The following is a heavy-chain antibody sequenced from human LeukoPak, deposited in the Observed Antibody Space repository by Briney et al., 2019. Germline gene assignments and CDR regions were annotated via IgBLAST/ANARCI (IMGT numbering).Heavy chain of an antibody. J-gene: IGHJ5*02. V-gene: IGHV4-34*01. Sequence: PSETLSLTCAVYGGSFSGYYWSWIRQPPGKGLEWIGEINHSGSTNYNPSLKSRVTISVDTSKNQFSLKLRSVTAADTAVYYCARRRPRSYYDSSGYPNWFDPWGQGTLVTVSS. CDR3: ARRRPRSYYDSSGYPNWFDP. D-gene: IGHD3-22*01. CDR1: GGSFSGYY. CDR2: INHSGST.